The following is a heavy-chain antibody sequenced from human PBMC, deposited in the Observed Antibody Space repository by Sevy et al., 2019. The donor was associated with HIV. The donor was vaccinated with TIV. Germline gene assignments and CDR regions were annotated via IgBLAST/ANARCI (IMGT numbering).Heavy chain of an antibody. Sequence: GGSLRLSCAASGFNFRNYAMYWVRQAPGKGLECVALIWYDGAKKYYVDSVKGRFTIPRDNSKNTLYLQMNSLRADDTAVYYCARGGYDDYVGYYYSGLDVWGQGTTVTVSS. CDR3: ARGGYDDYVGYYYSGLDV. D-gene: IGHD4-17*01. CDR2: IWYDGAKK. CDR1: GFNFRNYA. J-gene: IGHJ6*02. V-gene: IGHV3-33*01.